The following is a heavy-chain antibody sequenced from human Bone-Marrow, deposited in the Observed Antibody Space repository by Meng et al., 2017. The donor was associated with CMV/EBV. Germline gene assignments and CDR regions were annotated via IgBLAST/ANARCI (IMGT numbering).Heavy chain of an antibody. CDR2: MSYDGSDR. J-gene: IGHJ4*02. CDR3: ARKAYSRGFDY. CDR1: GFTFSNYA. Sequence: GESLKISCAASGFTFSNYAMHWVRQAPGKGLEWVAVMSYDGSDRYYADSVKGRFTISRDNAKNSLYLQMNSLRAEDTAVYYCARKAYSRGFDYWGQGTLVTVSS. V-gene: IGHV3-30*04. D-gene: IGHD6-13*01.